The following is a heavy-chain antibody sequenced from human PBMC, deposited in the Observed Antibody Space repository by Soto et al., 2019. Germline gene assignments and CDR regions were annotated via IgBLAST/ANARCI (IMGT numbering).Heavy chain of an antibody. CDR2: ITGSDGRT. CDR1: GFTFSTNA. CDR3: AKDGRDQLLCYFDC. J-gene: IGHJ4*02. Sequence: EVQLLESGGGLVQPGGSLRLSCAASGFTFSTNAMSWVRQAPGKGLEWVSTITGSDGRTYYADSVKGRFTVSRDNSKNTLYLQMNSLRADDTAIYYCAKDGRDQLLCYFDCWGKGILVTVSS. D-gene: IGHD2-2*01. V-gene: IGHV3-23*01.